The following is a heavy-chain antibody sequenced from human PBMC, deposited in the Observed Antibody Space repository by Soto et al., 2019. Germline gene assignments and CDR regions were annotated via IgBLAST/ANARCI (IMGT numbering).Heavy chain of an antibody. Sequence: GGSLRLSCAASGFTFSSYGMHWVRQAPGKGLEWVAVISYDGSNKYYADSVKGRFTISRDNSKNTLYLQMNSLRAEDTAVYYCATPSPAFSGSYSNRQYFQHWGQGTLVTVSS. D-gene: IGHD1-26*01. CDR3: ATPSPAFSGSYSNRQYFQH. V-gene: IGHV3-30*03. CDR2: ISYDGSNK. CDR1: GFTFSSYG. J-gene: IGHJ1*01.